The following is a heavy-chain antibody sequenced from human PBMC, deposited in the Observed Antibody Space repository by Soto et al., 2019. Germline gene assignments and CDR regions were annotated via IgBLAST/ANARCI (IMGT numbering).Heavy chain of an antibody. CDR2: IKEDGSEN. J-gene: IGHJ4*02. CDR1: GFSFITYW. CDR3: VRAISGSFAL. Sequence: EVQLVESGGGLVQSGGSLRLSCEASGFSFITYWMNWVRQAPGKGLEWLASIKEDGSENQYVDSVKGRFTISRDNARNSLYLQMNSQSEEDTAVYYCVRAISGSFALWGQETLVIVSS. V-gene: IGHV3-7*04. D-gene: IGHD3-9*01.